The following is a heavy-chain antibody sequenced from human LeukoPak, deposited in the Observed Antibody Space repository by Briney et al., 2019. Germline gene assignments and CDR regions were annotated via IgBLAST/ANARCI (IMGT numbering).Heavy chain of an antibody. D-gene: IGHD6-6*01. Sequence: SETLSLTCTVSGGSISSYYWSWIRQPPGKGLEWTGEINHSGSTNYNPSLKSRVTISVDTSKNQFSLKLSSVTAADTAVYYCARSSSFRYYYYMDVWGKGTTVTVSS. V-gene: IGHV4-34*01. CDR1: GGSISSYY. CDR2: INHSGST. CDR3: ARSSSFRYYYYMDV. J-gene: IGHJ6*03.